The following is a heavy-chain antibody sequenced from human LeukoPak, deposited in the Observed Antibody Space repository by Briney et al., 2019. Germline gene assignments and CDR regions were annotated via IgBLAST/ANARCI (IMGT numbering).Heavy chain of an antibody. J-gene: IGHJ4*02. CDR2: TYYRSKWYN. CDR1: GDSVSSNSAA. Sequence: SQTLSLTCAISGDSVSSNSAAWNWIRQSPSRGLEWLGRTYYRSKWYNDYAVSVKSRITINPDTSKNQFSLQLNSVTPEDTAVYYCARGYLHCSSTSCSSDYWGQGTLVTVSS. V-gene: IGHV6-1*01. CDR3: ARGYLHCSSTSCSSDY. D-gene: IGHD2-2*01.